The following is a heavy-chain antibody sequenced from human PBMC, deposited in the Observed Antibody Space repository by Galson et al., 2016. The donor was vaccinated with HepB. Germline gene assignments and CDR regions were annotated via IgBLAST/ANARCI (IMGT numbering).Heavy chain of an antibody. CDR2: ISVSGTNT. CDR1: GFTFSSYG. J-gene: IGHJ4*02. Sequence: SLRLSCAASGFTFSSYGMSWVRQAPGKGLEWVSGISVSGTNTYYADSVRGRFTISRDNSKNTVYLQMDSLRAEDTAVFYCAKGAPYSRADYWGQGTLVTVSS. D-gene: IGHD2-21*01. CDR3: AKGAPYSRADY. V-gene: IGHV3-23*01.